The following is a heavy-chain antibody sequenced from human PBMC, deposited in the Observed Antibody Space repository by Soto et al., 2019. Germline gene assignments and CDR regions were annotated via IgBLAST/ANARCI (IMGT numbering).Heavy chain of an antibody. CDR1: GCSISSGGYY. V-gene: IGHV4-30-4*08. Sequence: SETLSLTCTVSGCSISSGGYYWSWIRQHPGKGPEWIGYIYYSGSTYYNPSLKSRVTISVDTSKNQFSLKLSSVTAADTAVYYCARYYDFWSGSTENWFDPWGQGTLVTVSS. CDR3: ARYYDFWSGSTENWFDP. D-gene: IGHD3-3*01. J-gene: IGHJ5*02. CDR2: IYYSGST.